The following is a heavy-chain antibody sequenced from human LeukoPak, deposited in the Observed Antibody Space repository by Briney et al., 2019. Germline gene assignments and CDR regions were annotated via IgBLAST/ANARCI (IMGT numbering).Heavy chain of an antibody. CDR3: ARVLWFGELFRVNWFDP. V-gene: IGHV1-18*01. J-gene: IGHJ5*02. Sequence: ASVKVSSKASGYTFTSYGISWVRQAPGQGLEWMGWISAYNGNTNYAQKLQGRVTMTTDTSTSTAYMELRSLRSDDTAVYYCARVLWFGELFRVNWFDPWGQGTLVTVSS. CDR1: GYTFTSYG. CDR2: ISAYNGNT. D-gene: IGHD3-10*01.